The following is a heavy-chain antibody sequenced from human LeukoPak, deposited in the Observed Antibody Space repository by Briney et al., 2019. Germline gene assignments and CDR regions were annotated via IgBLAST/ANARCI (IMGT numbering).Heavy chain of an antibody. D-gene: IGHD3-16*02. Sequence: GGSLRLSCAASGFTFSSYEMNWVRQAPGKGLEWVSSISSSSSYIYYADSVKGRFTISRDNAKNSLYLQMNSLRAEDTAVYYCASTMITFGGVIVPDAFDIWGQGTVVTVSS. V-gene: IGHV3-21*01. CDR1: GFTFSSYE. CDR3: ASTMITFGGVIVPDAFDI. J-gene: IGHJ3*02. CDR2: ISSSSSYI.